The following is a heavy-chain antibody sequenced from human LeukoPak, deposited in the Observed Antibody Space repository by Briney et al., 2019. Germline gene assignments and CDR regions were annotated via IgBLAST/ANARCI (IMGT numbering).Heavy chain of an antibody. CDR2: ISYDGSNK. CDR1: GFAFSSYG. D-gene: IGHD3-10*01. J-gene: IGHJ4*02. Sequence: GRSLRLSCAASGFAFSSYGMHWVRQAPGKGLEWVAVISYDGSNKYYADSVKGRFTISRDNSKNTLYLQMNSLRAEDTAVYYCAKDFGSGSYISTFDYWGQGTLVTVSS. V-gene: IGHV3-30*18. CDR3: AKDFGSGSYISTFDY.